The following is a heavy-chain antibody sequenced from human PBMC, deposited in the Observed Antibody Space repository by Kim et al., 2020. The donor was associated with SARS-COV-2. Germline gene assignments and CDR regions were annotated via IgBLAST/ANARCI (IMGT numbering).Heavy chain of an antibody. J-gene: IGHJ6*02. CDR2: IYYSGST. Sequence: SETLSLTCTVSGGSISSYYWSWIRQPPGKGLEWIGYIYYSGSTNYNPSLKSRVTISVDTSKNQFSLKLSSVTAADTAVYYCARNRAAAGIPVGFTMDVWGQGTTVTVSS. CDR3: ARNRAAAGIPVGFTMDV. V-gene: IGHV4-59*13. CDR1: GGSISSYY. D-gene: IGHD6-13*01.